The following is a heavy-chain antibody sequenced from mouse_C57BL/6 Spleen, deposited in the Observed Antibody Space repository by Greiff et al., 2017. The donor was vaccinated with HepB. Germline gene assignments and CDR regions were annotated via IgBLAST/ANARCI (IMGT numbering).Heavy chain of an antibody. CDR3: ARGGYSFAY. Sequence: QVQLQQSGPELVKPGASVKLSCKASGYTFTSYWMQWVKQRPGQGLEWIGEIDPSDSYTNYNQKFKGKATLTVDTSSSTAYMQLSSLTSEDSAVYYCARGGYSFAYWGQGTLVTVSA. CDR2: IDPSDSYT. D-gene: IGHD2-3*01. V-gene: IGHV1-50*01. J-gene: IGHJ3*01. CDR1: GYTFTSYW.